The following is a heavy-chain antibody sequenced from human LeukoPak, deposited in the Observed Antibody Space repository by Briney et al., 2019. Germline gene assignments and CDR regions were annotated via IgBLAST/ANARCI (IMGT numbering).Heavy chain of an antibody. Sequence: GGSLRLSCAASGFTLSSYSMNWVRQAPGKGLEWVSSISSSSSYIYYADSVKGRFTISRDNAKNSLYLQMNSLRAEDTAVYYCAREPYSYGPHFDYWGQGTLVTVSS. CDR1: GFTLSSYS. J-gene: IGHJ4*02. V-gene: IGHV3-21*01. D-gene: IGHD5-18*01. CDR2: ISSSSSYI. CDR3: AREPYSYGPHFDY.